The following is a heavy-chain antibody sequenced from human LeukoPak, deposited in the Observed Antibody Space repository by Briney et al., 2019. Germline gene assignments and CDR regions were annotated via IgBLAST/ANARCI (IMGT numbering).Heavy chain of an antibody. CDR1: DGSISGYY. CDR3: PRHITNSGSAFDL. V-gene: IGHV4-59*08. CDR2: IHYTGIN. J-gene: IGHJ2*01. D-gene: IGHD3-10*01. Sequence: SETLSLTCTVSDGSISGYYWGWIRQAPGRGLEWIAYIHYTGINNYNPCLKSRAAISVDTSTHQFSLKLTSVTAADTAMYYCPRHITNSGSAFDLWGRGTLVTVSS.